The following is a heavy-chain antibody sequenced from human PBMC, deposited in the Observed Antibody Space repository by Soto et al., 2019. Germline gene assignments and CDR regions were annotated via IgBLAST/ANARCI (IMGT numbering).Heavy chain of an antibody. Sequence: QVHLVESGGGVVQSGRSLRLSCAASGFTFSSYAMHWVRQAPGKGLEWVALITYDGGNEYYAHSVKGRFIISRDDSENTLYLQMIGLRPEDTAVYYCARDSGIVLVPVTSMDVWGQGTTVTVSS. V-gene: IGHV3-30-3*01. CDR2: ITYDGGNE. J-gene: IGHJ6*02. CDR3: ARDSGIVLVPVTSMDV. CDR1: GFTFSSYA. D-gene: IGHD2-2*01.